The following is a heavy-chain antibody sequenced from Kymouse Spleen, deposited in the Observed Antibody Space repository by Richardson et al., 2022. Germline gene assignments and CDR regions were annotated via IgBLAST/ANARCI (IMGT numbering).Heavy chain of an antibody. V-gene: IGHV4-34*01. CDR1: GGSFSGYY. J-gene: IGHJ6*02. Sequence: QVQLQQWGAGLLKPSETLSLTCAVYGGSFSGYYWSWIRQPPGKGLEWIGEINHSGSTNYNPSLKSRVTISVDTSKNQFSLKLSSVTAADTAVYYCARGPGYSGSYYYYYGMDVWGQGTTVTVSS. CDR2: INHSGST. D-gene: IGHD5-12*01. CDR3: ARGPGYSGSYYYYYGMDV.